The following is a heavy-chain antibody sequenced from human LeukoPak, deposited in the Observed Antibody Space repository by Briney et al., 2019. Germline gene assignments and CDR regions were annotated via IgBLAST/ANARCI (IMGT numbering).Heavy chain of an antibody. J-gene: IGHJ5*02. CDR1: GGSISSHY. CDR3: ARGVYDFWSGYPHNWFDP. D-gene: IGHD3-3*01. CDR2: IYYSGST. Sequence: SETLSLTCTVSGGSISSHYWSWIRQPPGKGLEWIGYIYYSGSTNYNPSLKSRVTISVDTSKNQSSLKLSSVTAADTAVYYCARGVYDFWSGYPHNWFDPWGQGTLVTVSS. V-gene: IGHV4-59*11.